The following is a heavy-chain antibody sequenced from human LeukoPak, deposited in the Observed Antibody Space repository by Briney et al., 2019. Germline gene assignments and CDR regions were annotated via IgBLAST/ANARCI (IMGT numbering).Heavy chain of an antibody. V-gene: IGHV1-2*06. CDR1: GYIFTDYY. CDR2: INPNSGGT. D-gene: IGHD3-10*01. J-gene: IGHJ5*02. Sequence: ASVKVSCKASGYIFTDYYMHWVRQAPGQELGWMGRINPNSGGTNYAQKFQGRVTMTRDTSISTAYMELSRLRSDDTAVYYCARDGSGSYYKLPYNWFDPWGQGTLVTVSS. CDR3: ARDGSGSYYKLPYNWFDP.